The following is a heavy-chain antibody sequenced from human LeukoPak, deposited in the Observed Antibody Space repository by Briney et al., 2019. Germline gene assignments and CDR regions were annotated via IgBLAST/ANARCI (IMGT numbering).Heavy chain of an antibody. V-gene: IGHV4-59*01. D-gene: IGHD2-15*01. Sequence: SETLSLTCTVSGGSISSYYWSWIRQPPGKGLEWIGYIYYSGSTNYNPSLKSRVTISVDTSKNQFSLKLSSVTAADTAVYYCASSVVAATGWFDPWGQGTLVTVSS. CDR3: ASSVVAATGWFDP. CDR2: IYYSGST. CDR1: GGSISSYY. J-gene: IGHJ5*02.